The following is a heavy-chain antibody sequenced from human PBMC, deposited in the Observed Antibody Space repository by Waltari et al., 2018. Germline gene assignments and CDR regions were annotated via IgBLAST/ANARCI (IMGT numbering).Heavy chain of an antibody. CDR1: GGSFSGYY. Sequence: QVQLQQWGAGLLKPSETLSLTCAVYGGSFSGYYWSWIRQPPGKGLEWIGEINHIGSTNFHPSLKTRVTISVYTSKNQFPLKLRSVTAADTAVYYCARCKGVLTGLSKARPHYFDYWGQGTLVTVSS. CDR2: INHIGST. D-gene: IGHD2-8*01. J-gene: IGHJ4*02. CDR3: ARCKGVLTGLSKARPHYFDY. V-gene: IGHV4-34*01.